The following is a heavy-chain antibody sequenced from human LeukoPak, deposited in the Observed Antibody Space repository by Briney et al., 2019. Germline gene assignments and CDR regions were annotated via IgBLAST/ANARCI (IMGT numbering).Heavy chain of an antibody. J-gene: IGHJ4*02. Sequence: GGSLRLSCTASGFTFSSYWMNWVRQAPGKGLEWVAVISYDGSNKYYADSVKGRFTISRDNSKNTLYLQMNSLRAEDTAVYYCAKAASGVVVVVDWGQGTLVTVSS. CDR2: ISYDGSNK. D-gene: IGHD2-15*01. V-gene: IGHV3-30*18. CDR3: AKAASGVVVVVD. CDR1: GFTFSSYW.